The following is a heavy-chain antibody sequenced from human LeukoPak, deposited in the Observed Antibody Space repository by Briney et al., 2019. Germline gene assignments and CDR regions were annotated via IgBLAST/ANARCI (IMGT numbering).Heavy chain of an antibody. CDR3: ASDKLGATTAFDI. Sequence: SETLSLTCAVYGGSFSGYYWSWIRQPPGKGLEWIGEINHSGSTNYNPSLKSRVTISVDTSRNQFSLKLSSVTAADTAVYYCASDKLGATTAFDIWGQGTMVTVSS. D-gene: IGHD1-26*01. J-gene: IGHJ3*02. V-gene: IGHV4-34*01. CDR1: GGSFSGYY. CDR2: INHSGST.